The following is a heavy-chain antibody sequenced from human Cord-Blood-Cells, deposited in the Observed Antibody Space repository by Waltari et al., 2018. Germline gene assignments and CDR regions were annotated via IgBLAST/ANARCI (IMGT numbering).Heavy chain of an antibody. CDR3: TRWGRDGYNFDY. V-gene: IGHV3-73*02. Sequence: EVQLVESGGGLVQPGGSLKLSCAASGFTFRGPAMHWVRQASGKGLEWVGRIRSKANSYATAYAASVKGRFTISRDDSKNTAYLQMNSLKTEDMAVYYCTRWGRDGYNFDYWGQGTLVTVSS. CDR2: IRSKANSYAT. J-gene: IGHJ4*02. CDR1: GFTFRGPA. D-gene: IGHD5-12*01.